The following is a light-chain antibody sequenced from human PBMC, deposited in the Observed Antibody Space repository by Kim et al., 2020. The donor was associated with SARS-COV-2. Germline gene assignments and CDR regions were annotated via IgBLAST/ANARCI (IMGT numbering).Light chain of an antibody. CDR1: SLRSYY. CDR2: DKN. V-gene: IGLV3-19*01. CDR3: NSRESGINHVI. J-gene: IGLJ2*01. Sequence: ALGQTVRSTCQGYSLRSYYATWYQQKPGQAPLLVIYDKNNRPSGIPARFSGSYSGNTASLTITGAQAGDEAVYYCNSRESGINHVIFGGGTQLTVL.